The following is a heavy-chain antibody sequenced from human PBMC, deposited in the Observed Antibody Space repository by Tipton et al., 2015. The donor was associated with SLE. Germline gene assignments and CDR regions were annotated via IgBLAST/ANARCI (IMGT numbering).Heavy chain of an antibody. CDR1: GFTFSDYY. J-gene: IGHJ4*02. V-gene: IGHV3-11*04. Sequence: SLRLSCAASGFTFSDYYMNWVRQVPGKGLEWLSYISSDGDSVHYADSVEGRFTISRDNAKKSLYLQMNSLRAEDTAVYYCATSGLAVAGTGTDFDYWGQGTLVTVSS. D-gene: IGHD6-19*01. CDR3: ATSGLAVAGTGTDFDY. CDR2: ISSDGDSV.